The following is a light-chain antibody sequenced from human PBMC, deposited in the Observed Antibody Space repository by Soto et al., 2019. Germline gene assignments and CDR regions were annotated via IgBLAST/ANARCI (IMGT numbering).Light chain of an antibody. V-gene: IGKV1-5*01. J-gene: IGKJ4*01. CDR3: QQYKSYPLT. Sequence: DIQMTQSPSTLSASVVDRVTITCRASQSISSWLAWYQQKSGKAPKLLIYHASSLESGVPSRFSGSGSGTDFTLTINSLQPDDFATYYCQQYKSYPLTFGGGTKVDI. CDR2: HAS. CDR1: QSISSW.